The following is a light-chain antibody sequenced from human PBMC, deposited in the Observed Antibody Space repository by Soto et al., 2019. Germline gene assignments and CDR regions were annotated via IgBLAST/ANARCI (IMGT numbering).Light chain of an antibody. CDR1: SSNIGSNT. Sequence: QSVLTQPTSASGTPGQRVTISCSGSSSNIGSNTVNWYQQLPGTAPKLLIYSNNQRPSGVHDRFSGSKSGTSASLAISGLQSEDEADYYCAAWDDSLNGWVLGGGTKLTVL. CDR3: AAWDDSLNGWV. V-gene: IGLV1-44*01. J-gene: IGLJ3*02. CDR2: SNN.